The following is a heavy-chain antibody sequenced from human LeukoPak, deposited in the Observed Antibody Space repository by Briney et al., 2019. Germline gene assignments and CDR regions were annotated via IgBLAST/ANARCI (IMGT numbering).Heavy chain of an antibody. CDR1: GFTFSSYG. CDR2: IRYDGSNK. D-gene: IGHD3-10*01. V-gene: IGHV3-30*02. Sequence: GGSLRLSCAASGFTFSSYGMHWVRQAPGKGLEWVAFIRYDGSNKYYADSVKGRFTISRDSSKNTLYLQMNSLRAEDTAVYYCAKDASWSSPDAFDIWGQGTMVTVSS. J-gene: IGHJ3*02. CDR3: AKDASWSSPDAFDI.